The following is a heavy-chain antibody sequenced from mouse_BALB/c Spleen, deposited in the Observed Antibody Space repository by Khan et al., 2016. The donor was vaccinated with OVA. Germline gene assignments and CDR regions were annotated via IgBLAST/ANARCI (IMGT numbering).Heavy chain of an antibody. CDR1: GDSITSGF. CDR3: ASSTYRYAFAY. CDR2: MIYSGYT. D-gene: IGHD2-14*01. J-gene: IGHJ3*01. Sequence: EVQLQESGPSLVQPSQTLSLTCSVTGDSITSGFWSWIRKFPGNKLEYMGYMIYSGYTYYNPSLNGRFSITRHTSTNQYYLQLNSVTTEDTATYYGASSTYRYAFAYWGQGTLVTVSA. V-gene: IGHV3-8*02.